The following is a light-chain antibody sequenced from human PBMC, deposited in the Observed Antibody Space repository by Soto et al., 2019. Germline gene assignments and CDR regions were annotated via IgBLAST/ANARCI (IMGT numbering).Light chain of an antibody. J-gene: IGKJ1*01. Sequence: ETVMTQSPATLSASPGERATLSCRASQSVSNNLAWYQQNPGQPPRLLIYGASTRATGIPARFSGSGSGTEFTLTISSLQSEDFAFYYCQQYNFLLGTFRQGTQVEFK. CDR1: QSVSNN. V-gene: IGKV3-15*01. CDR2: GAS. CDR3: QQYNFLLGT.